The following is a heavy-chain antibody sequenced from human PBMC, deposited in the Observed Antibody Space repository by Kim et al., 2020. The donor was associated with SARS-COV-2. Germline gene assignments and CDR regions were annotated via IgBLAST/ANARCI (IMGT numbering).Heavy chain of an antibody. CDR3: ARDSTVVVVPAAEPNWFDP. V-gene: IGHV3-11*06. D-gene: IGHD2-2*01. Sequence: GRFTISRDNAKNSLYLQMNSLRAEDTAVYYCARDSTVVVVPAAEPNWFDPWGQGTLVTVSS. J-gene: IGHJ5*02.